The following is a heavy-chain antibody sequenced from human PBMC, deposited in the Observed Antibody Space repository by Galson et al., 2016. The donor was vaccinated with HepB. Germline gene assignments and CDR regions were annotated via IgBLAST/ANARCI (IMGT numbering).Heavy chain of an antibody. J-gene: IGHJ3*01. D-gene: IGHD2-15*01. CDR3: SKAYSGGSPYRAFDF. V-gene: IGHV3-23*01. Sequence: SLRLSCAASGLTFSRFWMTWVRQAPGKGLEWVSTFDFHTGWTLYADSVKGLFTISRDTSKNTLYLQMNSLRVEDTAIYYCSKAYSGGSPYRAFDFRGQGTVVTVSP. CDR2: FDFHTGWT. CDR1: GLTFSRFW.